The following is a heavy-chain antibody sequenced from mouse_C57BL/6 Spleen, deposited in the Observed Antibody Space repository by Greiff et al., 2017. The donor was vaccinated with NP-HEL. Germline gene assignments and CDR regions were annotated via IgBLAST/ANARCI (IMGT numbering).Heavy chain of an antibody. CDR2: ISSGSSTI. V-gene: IGHV5-17*01. D-gene: IGHD2-4*01. CDR1: GFTFSDYG. J-gene: IGHJ3*01. Sequence: EVQLVESGGGLVKPGGSLKLSCAASGFTFSDYGMHWVRQAPEKGLEWVAYISSGSSTIYYADTVKGRFTISRDNAKNTLFLQMTSLRSEDTAMYYCARGLSYYDYDGWFAYWGQGTLVTVSA. CDR3: ARGLSYYDYDGWFAY.